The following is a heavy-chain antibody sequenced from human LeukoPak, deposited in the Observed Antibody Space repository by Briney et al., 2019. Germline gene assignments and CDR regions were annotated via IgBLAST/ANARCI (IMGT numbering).Heavy chain of an antibody. CDR2: IRYDGSNK. CDR1: GFTFSSYG. Sequence: GGSLRLSCAASGFTFSSYGMHWVRQAPGKGLEWVAFIRYDGSNKYYADSVKGRFTISRDNSKNTLYLQMNSLRAEDTAVYYCAKTYSGYDYWGFDYWGQGTLVTVSS. V-gene: IGHV3-30*02. D-gene: IGHD5-12*01. J-gene: IGHJ4*02. CDR3: AKTYSGYDYWGFDY.